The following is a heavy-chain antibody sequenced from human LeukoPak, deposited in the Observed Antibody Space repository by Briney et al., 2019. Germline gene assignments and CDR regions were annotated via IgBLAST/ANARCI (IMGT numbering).Heavy chain of an antibody. V-gene: IGHV4-59*01. CDR2: ISDSGLT. Sequence: SETLSLTCAVYGGSFSGYYWSWIRQPPGKGLEWIGYISDSGLTRYNPSLKSRVTISVDTSKNLLSLRLRFVTAADTAMYYCARDGLTTSGGNWFDPWGQGTLVTVSS. CDR1: GGSFSGYY. CDR3: ARDGLTTSGGNWFDP. J-gene: IGHJ5*02. D-gene: IGHD1-1*01.